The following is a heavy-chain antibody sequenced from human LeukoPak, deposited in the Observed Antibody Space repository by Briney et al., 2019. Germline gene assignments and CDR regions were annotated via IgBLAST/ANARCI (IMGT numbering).Heavy chain of an antibody. Sequence: ASVKVSCKASGYTFTDYYIHWVRQAPGQGLEWMGWINPNSGGTNYAQKFQGRVTMTRDTSISTAYMDLSRLSSDDTAVYYCARGASKYCNSISCYFDWGQRPLVTVSS. CDR2: INPNSGGT. CDR1: GYTFTDYY. D-gene: IGHD2-2*01. CDR3: ARGASKYCNSISCYFD. J-gene: IGHJ4*02. V-gene: IGHV1-2*02.